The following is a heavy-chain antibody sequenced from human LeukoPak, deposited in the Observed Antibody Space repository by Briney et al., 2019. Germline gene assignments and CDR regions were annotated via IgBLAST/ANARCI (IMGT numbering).Heavy chain of an antibody. CDR3: ARRPRTRGIVVVPAAMGAFDI. D-gene: IGHD2-2*01. J-gene: IGHJ3*02. Sequence: SGTLSLTCAVSGGSISSSNWWRWVRQPPGKGLAWIGEIYHSGSTNYNPSLKSRVTISVDKSKNQFSLKLSSVTAADTAVYYCARRPRTRGIVVVPAAMGAFDIWGQGTMVTVSS. CDR1: GGSISSSNW. CDR2: IYHSGST. V-gene: IGHV4-4*02.